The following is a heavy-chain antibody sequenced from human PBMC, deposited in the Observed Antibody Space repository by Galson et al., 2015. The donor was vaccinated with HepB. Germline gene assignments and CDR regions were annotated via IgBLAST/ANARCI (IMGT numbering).Heavy chain of an antibody. CDR3: ASTKPVVPAARKGPFYY. D-gene: IGHD2-2*01. V-gene: IGHV3-30-3*01. CDR1: GFTFSSYA. CDR2: ISYDGSNK. J-gene: IGHJ4*02. Sequence: SLRLSCAASGFTFSSYAMHWVRQAPGKGLEWVAVISYDGSNKYYADSVKGRFTISRDNSKNTLYLQMNSLRAEDTAVYYCASTKPVVPAARKGPFYYWGQGTLVTVSS.